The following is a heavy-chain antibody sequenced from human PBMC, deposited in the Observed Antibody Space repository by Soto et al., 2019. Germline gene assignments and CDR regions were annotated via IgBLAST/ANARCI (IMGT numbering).Heavy chain of an antibody. D-gene: IGHD5-12*01. CDR2: IYYSGST. CDR3: GRWDIVATIYAFDI. J-gene: IGHJ3*02. V-gene: IGHV4-31*03. Sequence: SETLSLTCTVSGGSISSCGYYWSWIRQHPGKGLEWIGYIYYSGSTYYNPSLKSRVTISVDTSKNQFSLKLSSVTAADTAVYYCGRWDIVATIYAFDIWGQGTMVTVSS. CDR1: GGSISSCGYY.